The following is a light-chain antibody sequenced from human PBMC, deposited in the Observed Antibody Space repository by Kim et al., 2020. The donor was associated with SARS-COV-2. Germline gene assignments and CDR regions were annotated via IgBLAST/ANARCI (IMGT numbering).Light chain of an antibody. V-gene: IGLV2-23*02. CDR1: SSDVGSYNL. J-gene: IGLJ2*01. CDR2: EVS. Sequence: GRWLTIPCTATSSDVGSYNLVSWYQHHPGKAPKLMIYEVSKRPSGVSNRFSGSKSGNTASLTISGLQAEDEADYYCCSYARSSTVVFGGGTQLTVL. CDR3: CSYARSSTVV.